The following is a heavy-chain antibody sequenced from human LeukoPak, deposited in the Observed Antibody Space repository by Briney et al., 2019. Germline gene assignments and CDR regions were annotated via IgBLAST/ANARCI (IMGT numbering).Heavy chain of an antibody. J-gene: IGHJ4*02. CDR3: ARDSIYGDSPGYYFDY. CDR1: GFTFSSYE. CDR2: IWHDGSKK. V-gene: IGHV3-33*01. D-gene: IGHD4-17*01. Sequence: GGSLRLSRAASGFTFSSYEMHWVRQAPAKGLEWVAFIWHDGSKKYYADSVKGRFTISRDNSKNTLYLQMNSLRGEDTAVYYCARDSIYGDSPGYYFDYWGQGTLVTVSS.